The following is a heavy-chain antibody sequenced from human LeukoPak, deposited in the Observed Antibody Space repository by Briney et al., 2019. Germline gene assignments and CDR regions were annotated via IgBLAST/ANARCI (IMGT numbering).Heavy chain of an antibody. CDR3: ARLCGGNVPFDS. J-gene: IGHJ4*02. D-gene: IGHD4-23*01. CDR1: GFSFSTCG. Sequence: GGTLGLSCEASGFSFSTCGMSWVRQAPGKGLEWVANINQDGGTTYYVDSVRGRFTIYRDNAKNSLYLQMNHLTAEDTADYFCARLCGGNVPFDSWGQGVLVTVSS. V-gene: IGHV3-7*05. CDR2: INQDGGTT.